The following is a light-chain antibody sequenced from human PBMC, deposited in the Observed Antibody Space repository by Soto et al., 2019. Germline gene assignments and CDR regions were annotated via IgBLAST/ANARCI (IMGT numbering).Light chain of an antibody. CDR3: AAWDDSRNVVV. Sequence: QSVLTQPPSVSEAPRQRVTISCSGSSSNIGNNAVNWYQQLPGKAPQLLIYYDDLLPSGVSDRFSGSKSGTSASLAISWRQSEDEAADYCAAWDDSRNVVVFGGGTKVTVL. J-gene: IGLJ2*01. V-gene: IGLV1-36*01. CDR2: YDD. CDR1: SSNIGNNA.